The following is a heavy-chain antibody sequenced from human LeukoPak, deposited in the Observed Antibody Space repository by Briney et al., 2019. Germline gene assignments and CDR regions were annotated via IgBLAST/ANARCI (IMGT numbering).Heavy chain of an antibody. J-gene: IGHJ4*02. CDR1: GGSISSYYY. V-gene: IGHV4-59*01. D-gene: IGHD6-13*01. CDR3: ARERAAAGNFDY. CDR2: IYYSGST. Sequence: PSETLSLTCTVSGGSISSYYYWSWIRQPPGKGLEWIGYIYYSGSTNYNPPLKSRVTISVETSKNQFSLKLSSVTAADTAVYYCARERAAAGNFDYWGQGTLVTVSS.